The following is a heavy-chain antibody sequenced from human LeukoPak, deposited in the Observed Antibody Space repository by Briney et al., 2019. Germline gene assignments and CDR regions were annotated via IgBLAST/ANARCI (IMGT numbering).Heavy chain of an antibody. Sequence: PSETLSFTCTVSGGSISSSSYYWGWIRQPPGKGLEWIGSIYYSGSTYYNPSLKSRVTISVDTSKNQFSLQLNSVTPEDTAVYYCARGVKNYYYAMDVWGQGTTVTVSS. CDR2: IYYSGST. CDR3: ARGVKNYYYAMDV. D-gene: IGHD2-8*01. V-gene: IGHV4-39*01. CDR1: GGSISSSSYY. J-gene: IGHJ6*02.